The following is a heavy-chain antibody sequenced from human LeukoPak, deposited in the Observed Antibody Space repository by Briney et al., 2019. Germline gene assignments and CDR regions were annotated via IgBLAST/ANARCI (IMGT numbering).Heavy chain of an antibody. Sequence: PGGSLRLSCAASGFTFSSAWMNWVRQAPGKGLEWVGRIKSETDGGTTDYAAPVKGTFTISRDDSENTLYLQMNSLRAEDTAVYYCARVGPPRQQEYYYGMDVWGQGTTVTVSS. CDR3: ARVGPPRQQEYYYGMDV. CDR1: GFTFSSAW. V-gene: IGHV3-15*07. J-gene: IGHJ6*02. CDR2: IKSETDGGTT. D-gene: IGHD6-6*01.